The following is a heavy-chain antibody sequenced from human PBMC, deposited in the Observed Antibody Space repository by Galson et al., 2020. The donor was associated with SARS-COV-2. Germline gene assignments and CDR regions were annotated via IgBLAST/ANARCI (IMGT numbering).Heavy chain of an antibody. Sequence: TGGSLRLPCAASGFTFSSSGMPWVRQAPGKGLEWVAVIWHDGSNKYYADSVKGRFTINRDNSKNTLYLQMNSLRAEDTAVYYCARAELYYDYVWGSYRYYAFDIWGQGTMVTVSS. CDR2: IWHDGSNK. D-gene: IGHD3-16*02. CDR1: GFTFSSSG. CDR3: ARAELYYDYVWGSYRYYAFDI. V-gene: IGHV3-33*01. J-gene: IGHJ3*02.